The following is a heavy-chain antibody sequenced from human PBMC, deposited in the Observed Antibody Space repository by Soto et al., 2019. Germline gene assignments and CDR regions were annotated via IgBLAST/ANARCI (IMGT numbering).Heavy chain of an antibody. CDR3: AKEVAVAGDLDY. D-gene: IGHD6-19*01. CDR2: ISSDGETK. Sequence: PGGSLRLSCVASGFTFSSYDIHWVRQAPGKGLEWVGVISSDGETKYYADSVKGRFTISRDNSKNTLYLQMDSLRPEDTAVYYCAKEVAVAGDLDYWGHGTLVTVS. CDR1: GFTFSSYD. V-gene: IGHV3-30*18. J-gene: IGHJ4*01.